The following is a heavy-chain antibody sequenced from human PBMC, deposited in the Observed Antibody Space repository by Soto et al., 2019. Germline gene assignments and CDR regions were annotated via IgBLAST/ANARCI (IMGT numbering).Heavy chain of an antibody. J-gene: IGHJ4*02. CDR2: ISSSSITI. Sequence: PGGSLRLSCAASGFTFSTYSMNWVRQAPGKGLEWVSSISSSSITIFYADSVKGRFTISRDNAKNTVYLQMNSLRVEDTAVYYCAKPHSSGWYGFDYWGQGTPVTVSS. D-gene: IGHD6-19*01. CDR1: GFTFSTYS. CDR3: AKPHSSGWYGFDY. V-gene: IGHV3-48*01.